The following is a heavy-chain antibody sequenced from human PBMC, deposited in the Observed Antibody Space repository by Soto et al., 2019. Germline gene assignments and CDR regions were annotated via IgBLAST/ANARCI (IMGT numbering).Heavy chain of an antibody. D-gene: IGHD1-20*01. CDR2: VHESGST. J-gene: IGHJ4*02. CDR3: ARGTRALITSFFAY. V-gene: IGHV4-59*03. CDR1: GDAISNFY. Sequence: SETLSLTCSVSGDAISNFYWSWLRQTPGRGLEWIGCVHESGSTDYNPSLKGRVTISLHTSKSQYSLSLRSATAADTATYYCARGTRALITSFFAYWGQGIPVTVSS.